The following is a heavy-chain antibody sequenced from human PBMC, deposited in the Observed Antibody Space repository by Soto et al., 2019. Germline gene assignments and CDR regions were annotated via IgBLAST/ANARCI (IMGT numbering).Heavy chain of an antibody. D-gene: IGHD6-13*01. CDR3: AKELGIAAAGSGDFQH. J-gene: IGHJ1*01. CDR2: ISWNSGSI. Sequence: GGSLRLSCVASGFTFDDYAMHWVRQAPGKGLEWVSGISWNSGSIGYADSVKGRFTISRDNAKNSLYLQMNSLRAEDTALYYCAKELGIAAAGSGDFQHWGQGTLVTVSS. CDR1: GFTFDDYA. V-gene: IGHV3-9*01.